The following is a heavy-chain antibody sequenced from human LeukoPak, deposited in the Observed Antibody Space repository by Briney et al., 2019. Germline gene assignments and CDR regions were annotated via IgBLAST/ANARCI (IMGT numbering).Heavy chain of an antibody. D-gene: IGHD6-19*01. CDR1: GGSFSGYY. J-gene: IGHJ5*02. V-gene: IGHV4-34*01. Sequence: PSETLSLTCAVYGGSFSGYYWSWLRQPPGKGLEWIGEINHSGSTNYNPSLKSRVTISVETYKNQFSLKLSSVTAADTAVYYCAREGSSGWYWFDPWGQGTLVTVSS. CDR3: AREGSSGWYWFDP. CDR2: INHSGST.